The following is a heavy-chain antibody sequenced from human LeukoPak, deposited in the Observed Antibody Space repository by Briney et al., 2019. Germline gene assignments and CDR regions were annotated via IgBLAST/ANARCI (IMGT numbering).Heavy chain of an antibody. CDR2: IRSKAYGGTT. Sequence: GGSLRLSCTASGFTFGDCAMTWVRQGPGKGLEWVGFIRSKAYGGTTDFAASVKGRFIISRDDSKSIAYLQMNSLKTEDTAVYYCTAYDPSDYYGMDVWGQGTTVTVS. D-gene: IGHD5-12*01. V-gene: IGHV3-49*04. CDR1: GFTFGDCA. CDR3: TAYDPSDYYGMDV. J-gene: IGHJ6*02.